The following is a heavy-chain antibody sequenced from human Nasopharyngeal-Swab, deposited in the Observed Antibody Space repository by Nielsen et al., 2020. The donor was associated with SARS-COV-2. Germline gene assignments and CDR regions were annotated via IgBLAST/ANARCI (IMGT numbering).Heavy chain of an antibody. CDR2: ISSNGGST. V-gene: IGHV3-64*01. CDR3: ATGPEGFDY. Sequence: ESLKISCAASGFTFSSYAMHWVRQAPGKGLEYVSAISSNGGSTYYANSVKGRFTISRDNSKNTLYLQMGSLRAEDMAVYYCATGPEGFDYWGQGTLVTVSS. J-gene: IGHJ4*02. CDR1: GFTFSSYA.